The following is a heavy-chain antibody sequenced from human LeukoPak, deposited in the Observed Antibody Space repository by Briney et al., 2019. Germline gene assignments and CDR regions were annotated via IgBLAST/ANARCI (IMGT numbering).Heavy chain of an antibody. Sequence: GGSLRLSCAASEFTVSNNYVSWVRQAPGKGLEWVSVIYSGGNTYYADSVKGRFTISRDNSKNTVYLQMNSLRAEDTAVYYCATGYSSDFYFFDYWGQGTLVTVSS. D-gene: IGHD6-19*01. CDR1: EFTVSNNY. CDR2: IYSGGNT. CDR3: ATGYSSDFYFFDY. V-gene: IGHV3-53*01. J-gene: IGHJ4*02.